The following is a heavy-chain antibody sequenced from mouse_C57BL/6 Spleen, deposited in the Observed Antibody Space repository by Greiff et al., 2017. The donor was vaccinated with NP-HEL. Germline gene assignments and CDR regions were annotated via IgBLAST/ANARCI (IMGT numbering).Heavy chain of an antibody. J-gene: IGHJ4*01. V-gene: IGHV1-66*01. Sequence: QVQLQQSGPELVKPGASVKISCKASGYSFTSYYIHWVKQRPGQGLEWIGWIYPGSGNTKYNEKFKGKATLTADTSSSTAYMQLSSLTSEDSAVYYCAGSEYGNYYAMDYWGQGTSVTVSS. D-gene: IGHD2-10*02. CDR2: IYPGSGNT. CDR3: AGSEYGNYYAMDY. CDR1: GYSFTSYY.